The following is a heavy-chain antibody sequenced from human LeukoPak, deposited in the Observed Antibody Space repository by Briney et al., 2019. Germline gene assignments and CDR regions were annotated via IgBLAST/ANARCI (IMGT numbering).Heavy chain of an antibody. V-gene: IGHV3-48*01. CDR3: ARAEGIDY. J-gene: IGHJ4*02. Sequence: GGSLRLSCAASGFSSSNYWVSWVRQAPGPGLGWVSYISTSSSAIYYADSVKGRFTISRDNAQKSMYLQMNSLRAEDTAVYYCARAEGIDYWGQGTLVTVSS. CDR2: ISTSSSAI. CDR1: GFSSSNYW.